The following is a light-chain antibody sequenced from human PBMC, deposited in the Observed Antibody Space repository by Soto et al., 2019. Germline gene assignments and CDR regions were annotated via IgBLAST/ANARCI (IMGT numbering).Light chain of an antibody. CDR3: HQYGRFPPGT. CDR1: QSVSSNY. CDR2: GSS. J-gene: IGKJ1*01. V-gene: IGKV3-20*01. Sequence: EIVLTQSPGTLSLSPGERATLSCRASQSVSSNYLAWYQQKPGQAPRFLIYGSSSRASGIPDRFSGSGSGTDVTLTISRLEPEDFAVYYCHQYGRFPPGTFGQGTKVEI.